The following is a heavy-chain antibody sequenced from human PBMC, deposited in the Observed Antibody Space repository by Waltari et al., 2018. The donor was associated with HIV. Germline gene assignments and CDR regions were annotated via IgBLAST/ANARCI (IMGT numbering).Heavy chain of an antibody. CDR2: IYTTGST. D-gene: IGHD3-16*01. CDR3: ARDIRQQFIGGMGGLDV. V-gene: IGHV4-61*02. Sequence: QVQLQESGPGLVKPSQTLSLTGTVSGGSVHSGSFYWSWIRQPAGKPLEWIGRIYTTGSTNYNPSLNSRIIISLDTSKNQFSLNLTSVTAADTAIYYCARDIRQQFIGGMGGLDVWGQGTTVTVSS. J-gene: IGHJ6*02. CDR1: GGSVHSGSFY.